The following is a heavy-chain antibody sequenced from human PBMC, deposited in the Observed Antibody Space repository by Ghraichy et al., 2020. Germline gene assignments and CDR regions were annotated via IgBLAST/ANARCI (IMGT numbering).Heavy chain of an antibody. J-gene: IGHJ4*02. CDR2: INHSGST. V-gene: IGHV4-34*01. CDR3: ARGPGYSSSWYHPLGY. D-gene: IGHD6-13*01. CDR1: GGSFSGYY. Sequence: SETLSLTCAVYGGSFSGYYWSWIRQPPGKGLEWIGEINHSGSTNYNPSLKSRVTISVDTSKNQFSLKLSSVTAADTAVYYCARGPGYSSSWYHPLGYWGQGTLVTVSS.